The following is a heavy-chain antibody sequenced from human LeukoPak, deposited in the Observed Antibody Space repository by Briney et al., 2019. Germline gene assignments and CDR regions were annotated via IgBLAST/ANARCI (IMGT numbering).Heavy chain of an antibody. V-gene: IGHV1-46*01. CDR1: GYTFTSYY. J-gene: IGHJ4*02. CDR2: INPSGGST. CDR3: ARDGLGYYFDY. Sequence: ASVKVSCTASGYTFTSYYMHWVRQAPGQGLEWMGIINPSGGSTSYAQKFQGRVTMTRDTSTSTVYMELSSLRSEDTAVYYCARDGLGYYFDYWGQGTLVTVSS. D-gene: IGHD3-16*01.